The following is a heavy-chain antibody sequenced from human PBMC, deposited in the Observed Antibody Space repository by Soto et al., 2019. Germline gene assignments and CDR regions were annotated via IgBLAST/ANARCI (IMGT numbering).Heavy chain of an antibody. J-gene: IGHJ3*02. Sequence: PSETLSLTCTVSGGSISSGDYYWSWIRQPPGKGLEWIGYIYYSGSTYYNPSLKSRVTISVDTSKNQFSLRLSSVTAADTAVYYCARKSSGYDGLLDPFDIWGQGTMVTVSS. V-gene: IGHV4-30-4*01. CDR3: ARKSSGYDGLLDPFDI. D-gene: IGHD5-12*01. CDR2: IYYSGST. CDR1: GGSISSGDYY.